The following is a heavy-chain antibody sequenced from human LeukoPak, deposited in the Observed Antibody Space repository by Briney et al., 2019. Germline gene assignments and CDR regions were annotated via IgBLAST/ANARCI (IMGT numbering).Heavy chain of an antibody. J-gene: IGHJ3*02. CDR1: GGSISSYY. Sequence: PSETLSLTCTVSGGSISSYYWSWIRQPAGKGLEWIGRIYTSGSTNYNPSLKSRVTISVDTSKNQFSLKLSSVTAADTAVYYCARRTMIVVRDAFDIWGQGTMVTVSS. CDR2: IYTSGST. D-gene: IGHD3-22*01. CDR3: ARRTMIVVRDAFDI. V-gene: IGHV4-4*07.